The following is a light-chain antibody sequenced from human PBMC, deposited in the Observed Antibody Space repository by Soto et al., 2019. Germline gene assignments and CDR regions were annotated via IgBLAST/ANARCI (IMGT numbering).Light chain of an antibody. Sequence: QSALPQPPSASGTPGQRVTISCSGSTSNIGSDTVNWYQQLPGTAPKLLIYRNTQRPSGVPDRFSGSKSGASASLAISGLQSEDEADYYCASWDDSLDVVVFGGGTQLTVL. V-gene: IGLV1-44*01. CDR3: ASWDDSLDVVV. CDR1: TSNIGSDT. J-gene: IGLJ2*01. CDR2: RNT.